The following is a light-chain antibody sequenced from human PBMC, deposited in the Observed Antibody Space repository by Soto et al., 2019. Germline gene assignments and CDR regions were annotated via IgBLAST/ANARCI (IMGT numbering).Light chain of an antibody. V-gene: IGLV2-8*01. Sequence: PVLTQPPSASGSPGQSVTISCTGTSSDVGAYKYVSWYQQYPGKAPKLMIYEVTKRPSGVPDRFSGSKSGNTASLTVSGLQAEDEADYYCTSYVGNDIWVFGGGTKLTVL. CDR1: SSDVGAYKY. CDR3: TSYVGNDIWV. CDR2: EVT. J-gene: IGLJ3*02.